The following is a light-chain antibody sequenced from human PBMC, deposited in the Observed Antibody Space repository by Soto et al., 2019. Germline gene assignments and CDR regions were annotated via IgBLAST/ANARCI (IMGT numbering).Light chain of an antibody. CDR1: SSDVGGYNL. CDR2: DVS. J-gene: IGLJ1*01. CDR3: SSYTSSSTYV. Sequence: QSVLTQPASVSGSPGQSITISCTGTSSDVGGYNLVSWYQQPPGKDPKLMVYDVSNRPSGVSNRFSGSKSGNTASLTISGLQAEDEADYYCSSYTSSSTYVFGTGTKVTVL. V-gene: IGLV2-14*03.